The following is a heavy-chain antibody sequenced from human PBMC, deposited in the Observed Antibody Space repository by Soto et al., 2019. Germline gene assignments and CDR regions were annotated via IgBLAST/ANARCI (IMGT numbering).Heavy chain of an antibody. CDR3: ARDGVLVPAATRSEKYYYYYGMDV. Sequence: ASVKVSCKASGYTFTSYAMHWVRQAPGQGLEWMGWINPNSGGTNYAQKFQGWVTMTRDTSISTAYMELSRLRSDDTAVYYCARDGVLVPAATRSEKYYYYYGMDVWGQGTTVTVSS. CDR1: GYTFTSYA. D-gene: IGHD2-2*01. CDR2: INPNSGGT. J-gene: IGHJ6*02. V-gene: IGHV1-2*04.